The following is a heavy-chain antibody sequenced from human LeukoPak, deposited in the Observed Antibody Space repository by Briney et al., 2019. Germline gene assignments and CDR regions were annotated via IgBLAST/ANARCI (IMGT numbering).Heavy chain of an antibody. Sequence: PGGSMRLSCAAYGLTFNKYWMHWVRQAPGKGLVWVSHINTDGGSTTYADSVKGRFTISRDNAKNTVYLHMNSLRVEDTAVYYCTRNPDGLNWFDPWGQGTPVTVSS. J-gene: IGHJ5*02. V-gene: IGHV3-74*01. CDR2: INTDGGST. CDR1: GLTFNKYW. D-gene: IGHD1-14*01. CDR3: TRNPDGLNWFDP.